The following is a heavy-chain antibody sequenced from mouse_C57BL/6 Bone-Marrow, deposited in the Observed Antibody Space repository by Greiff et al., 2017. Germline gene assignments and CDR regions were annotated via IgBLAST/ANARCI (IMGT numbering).Heavy chain of an antibody. CDR3: ARKLMGNAWFAY. CDR1: GYTFTSYG. V-gene: IGHV1-81*01. Sequence: QVQLQQSGAELARPGASVKLSCKASGYTFTSYGISWVKQRTGQGLEWIGEIYPRSGNTYYNEKFKGKATLTADKSSSTAYMELRSLTSEDSAVYVCARKLMGNAWFAYWGQGTLVTVSA. J-gene: IGHJ3*01. CDR2: IYPRSGNT. D-gene: IGHD2-3*01.